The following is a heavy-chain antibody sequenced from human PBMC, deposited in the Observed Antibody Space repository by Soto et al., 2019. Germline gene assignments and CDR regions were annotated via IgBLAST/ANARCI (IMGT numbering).Heavy chain of an antibody. CDR2: INTDGSTT. CDR1: GFTFSSYW. D-gene: IGHD3-16*01. CDR3: ARDLGGRDDY. Sequence: EVQLVESGGGLLQPGGSLRLSCAASGFTFSSYWMHWVRQAQGKGLVWVSRINTDGSTTTYADSVKGRFTISRDNAKNTLYLQMSSLRVEDTAVYYCARDLGGRDDYWGQGTLVTVSS. V-gene: IGHV3-74*01. J-gene: IGHJ4*02.